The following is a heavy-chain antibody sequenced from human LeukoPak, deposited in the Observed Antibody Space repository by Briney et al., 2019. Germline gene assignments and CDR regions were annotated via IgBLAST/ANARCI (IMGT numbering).Heavy chain of an antibody. CDR3: AKRGYDILTGYYPLDY. CDR2: ISGSGGST. J-gene: IGHJ4*02. V-gene: IGHV3-23*01. CDR1: GFTFSSYA. D-gene: IGHD3-9*01. Sequence: GGSLRLSCAASGFTFSSYAMSWVRQAPGKGLEWVSAISGSGGSTYYADSVKGRFTISRDNSKNTLYLQMNSLRAEDTAVYYCAKRGYDILTGYYPLDYWGQGTLVTVSS.